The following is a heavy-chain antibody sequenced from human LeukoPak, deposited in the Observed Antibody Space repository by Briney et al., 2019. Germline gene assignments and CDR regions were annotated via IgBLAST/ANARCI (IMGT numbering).Heavy chain of an antibody. CDR1: GFTFSSFG. D-gene: IGHD1-7*01. CDR2: IRYDGTNK. CDR3: AKGRRAPLVGTITKSWIDY. V-gene: IGHV3-30*02. J-gene: IGHJ4*02. Sequence: GGSLRLSCAASGFTFSSFGMHWVRQAPGQGLEWVAFIRYDGTNKYYADSVKGRFTISRDNSKNTLYLQMNSLRAEDTAVYYCAKGRRAPLVGTITKSWIDYWGQGTLVTVSS.